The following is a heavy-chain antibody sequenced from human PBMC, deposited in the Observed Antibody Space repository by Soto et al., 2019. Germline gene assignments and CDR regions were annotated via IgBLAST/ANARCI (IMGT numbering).Heavy chain of an antibody. D-gene: IGHD6-13*01. CDR2: IKSRADGETT. CDR3: TTGLGQQLVVFDY. CDR1: GFTFNNAW. J-gene: IGHJ4*02. Sequence: EVQLVEFGGGLVKPGGSLRLSCAASGFTFNNAWLSWVRQAPGKGLEWVGRIKSRADGETTDYAAPVKGRFTISRDDSKNMLYLQTNSLKTEDTAVYYCTTGLGQQLVVFDYWGQGTLLTVSS. V-gene: IGHV3-15*01.